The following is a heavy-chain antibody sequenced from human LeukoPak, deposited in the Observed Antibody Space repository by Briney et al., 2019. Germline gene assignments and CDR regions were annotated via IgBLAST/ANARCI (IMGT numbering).Heavy chain of an antibody. J-gene: IGHJ3*02. D-gene: IGHD4-17*01. V-gene: IGHV3-21*01. CDR3: ARGHTTDAAFDI. CDR2: ISSSSSYI. CDR1: GFTFSSYS. Sequence: GGSLRLSCAASGFTFSSYSTNWIRQAPGKGLEWVSSISSSSSYIYYADSMKGRFTISRDNAKNSLYLQMNSLRAEDTAVYYCARGHTTDAAFDIWGQGTMVTVSS.